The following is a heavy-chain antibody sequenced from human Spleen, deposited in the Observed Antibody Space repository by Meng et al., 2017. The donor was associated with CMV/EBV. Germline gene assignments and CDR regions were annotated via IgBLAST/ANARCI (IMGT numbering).Heavy chain of an antibody. V-gene: IGHV1-2*02. Sequence: ASVKVSCKASGYTFTSYGISWVRQAPGQGLEWMGWINPNSGGTNYAQKFQGRVTMTRDTSISTAYMELSRLRSDDTAVYYCAREAYYDAVWGQGTLVTVSS. CDR2: INPNSGGT. D-gene: IGHD3-3*01. J-gene: IGHJ4*02. CDR1: GYTFTSYG. CDR3: AREAYYDAV.